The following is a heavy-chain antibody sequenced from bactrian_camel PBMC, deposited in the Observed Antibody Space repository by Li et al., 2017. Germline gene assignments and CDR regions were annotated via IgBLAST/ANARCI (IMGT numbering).Heavy chain of an antibody. CDR1: GYSGETVSTQC. V-gene: IGHV3S1*01. D-gene: IGHD5*01. J-gene: IGHJ6*01. CDR3: AAQHSGTYRFCGHWNVGTFGY. CDR2: VDTDGSTN. Sequence: HVQLVESGGGSVQPGGSLRLSCAASGYSGETVSTQCMGWFRQGPEKEREGVAAVDTDGSTNHKDSVKGRFTIARDNANGILYLIMNNLKPEDTAMYYCAAQHSGTYRFCGHWNVGTFGYRGQGTQVTVS.